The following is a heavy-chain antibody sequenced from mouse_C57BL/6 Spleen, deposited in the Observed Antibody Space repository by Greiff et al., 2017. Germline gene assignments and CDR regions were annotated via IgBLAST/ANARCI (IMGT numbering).Heavy chain of an antibody. CDR3: ARKPPLCRLDYFDY. CDR1: GYTFTSYR. V-gene: IGHV1-72*01. J-gene: IGHJ2*01. Sequence: VKLQQPGAELVKPGASVKLSCKASGYTFTSYRMHWVKQRPGRGLEWIGRFDPNSGGIKYNEKFKSKATLTVDKPSSTAYMQLSSLTSEDSAVYYCARKPPLCRLDYFDYWGQGTTLTVSS. D-gene: IGHD3-2*02. CDR2: FDPNSGGI.